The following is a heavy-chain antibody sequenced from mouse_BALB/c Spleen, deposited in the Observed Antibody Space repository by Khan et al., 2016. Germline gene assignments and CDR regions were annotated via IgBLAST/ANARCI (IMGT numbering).Heavy chain of an antibody. CDR2: INPDSSTI. CDR1: GFDFSRYW. V-gene: IGHV4-1*02. D-gene: IGHD2-4*01. CDR3: ARHYDYGGGFAY. J-gene: IGHJ3*01. Sequence: EVQLQESGGGLVQPGGSLKLSCAASGFDFSRYWMSWVRQAPGKGLDWIGEINPDSSTINYTPSLKDKFIISRDNAKNTLYLQMSKVRSEDTALYYCARHYDYGGGFAYWCQGTLVTVSA.